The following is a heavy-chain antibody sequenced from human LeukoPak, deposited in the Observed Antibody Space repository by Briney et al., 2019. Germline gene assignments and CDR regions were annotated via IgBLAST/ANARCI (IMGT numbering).Heavy chain of an antibody. J-gene: IGHJ4*02. Sequence: GGSLRLSCAASGFTFSSYGMHWVRQAPGKGLEWVAVIWYDRSNKYYADSVKGRFTISRDNSKNTLHPQMNSLRAEDTAVYYCAATYGSGSYFPFDYWGQGTLVTVSS. D-gene: IGHD3-10*01. CDR1: GFTFSSYG. CDR3: AATYGSGSYFPFDY. CDR2: IWYDRSNK. V-gene: IGHV3-33*01.